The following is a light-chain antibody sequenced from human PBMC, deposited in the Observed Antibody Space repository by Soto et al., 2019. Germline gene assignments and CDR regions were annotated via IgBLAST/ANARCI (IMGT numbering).Light chain of an antibody. V-gene: IGLV2-14*01. CDR1: SSDVGGYNS. CDR2: EVS. J-gene: IGLJ3*02. Sequence: QSVLTQPASVSGSPGQSITISCTGTSSDVGGYNSVCWHQQHPGKAPKLMIYEVSNRPSGVSDRFSASKSGNTASLTISGLQADDEADYYCSSFTSSNTWVFGGGTKLTVL. CDR3: SSFTSSNTWV.